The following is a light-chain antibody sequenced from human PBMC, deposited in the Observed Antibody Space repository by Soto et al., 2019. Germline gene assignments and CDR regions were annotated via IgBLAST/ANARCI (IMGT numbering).Light chain of an antibody. CDR1: QGISNY. CDR2: AAS. V-gene: IGKV1-27*01. J-gene: IGKJ1*01. CDR3: QKYNSAHGT. Sequence: DIPMTQSPSSLSASVGDRVTITCRASQGISNYLAWYQQKPGKVPKLLIYAASTLQSGVPSRFSGSGSGTDFTLTIRSLQPEDVATYYCQKYNSAHGTFGQGTKVEIK.